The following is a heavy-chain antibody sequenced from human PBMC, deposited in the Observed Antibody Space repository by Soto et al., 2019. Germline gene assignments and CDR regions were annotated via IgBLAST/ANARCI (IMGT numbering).Heavy chain of an antibody. Sequence: GESLKISCQGSGYSFTTYWISRVRQMPGKGLECMGRIDPTDSYTNYSPSFQGHVTISADKSISTAYLQWSSLKASDTAMYYCARHVVGARGWVEEPIWGQGTLVTVSS. CDR3: ARHVVGARGWVEEPI. CDR2: IDPTDSYT. J-gene: IGHJ4*02. D-gene: IGHD1-26*01. CDR1: GYSFTTYW. V-gene: IGHV5-10-1*01.